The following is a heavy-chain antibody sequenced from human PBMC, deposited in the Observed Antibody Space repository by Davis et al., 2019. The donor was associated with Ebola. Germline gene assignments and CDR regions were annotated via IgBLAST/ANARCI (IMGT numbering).Heavy chain of an antibody. CDR3: AKAGITMIVVASFDY. D-gene: IGHD3-22*01. CDR1: GFTFSSYA. CDR2: ISGSGGST. Sequence: GESLKISCAASGFTFSSYAMSWVRQAPGKGLEWVSAISGSGGSTYYADSVKGRFTISRDNSKNTLYLQMNSLRAEDTAVYYCAKAGITMIVVASFDYWGQGTLVTVSS. V-gene: IGHV3-23*01. J-gene: IGHJ4*02.